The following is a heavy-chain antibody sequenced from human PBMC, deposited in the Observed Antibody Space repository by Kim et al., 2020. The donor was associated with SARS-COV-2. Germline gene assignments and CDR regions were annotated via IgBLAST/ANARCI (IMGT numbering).Heavy chain of an antibody. CDR2: ISSSSSYT. J-gene: IGHJ4*02. Sequence: GGSLRLSCAASGFTFSDYYMSWIRQAPGKGLEWVSYISSSSSYTNYADSVKGRFTISRDNAKNSLYLQMNSLRAEDTAVYYCARGVISGYYGSGSYNYWGQGTLVTVSS. CDR1: GFTFSDYY. CDR3: ARGVISGYYGSGSYNY. D-gene: IGHD3-10*01. V-gene: IGHV3-11*06.